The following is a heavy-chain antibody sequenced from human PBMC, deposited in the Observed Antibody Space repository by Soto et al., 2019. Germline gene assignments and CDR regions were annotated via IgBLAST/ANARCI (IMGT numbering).Heavy chain of an antibody. CDR1: GFTFSSYG. V-gene: IGHV3-30*18. CDR2: ISYDGSNK. Sequence: QVQLVESGGGVVQPGRSLRLSCAASGFTFSSYGMHWVRQAPGKGLEWVAVISYDGSNKYYADSVKGRFTISRDNSKNTLYLQMNSLRAEDTDVYYCAKPDIVVVVAATPAYWGQGTLVTVSS. D-gene: IGHD2-15*01. J-gene: IGHJ4*02. CDR3: AKPDIVVVVAATPAY.